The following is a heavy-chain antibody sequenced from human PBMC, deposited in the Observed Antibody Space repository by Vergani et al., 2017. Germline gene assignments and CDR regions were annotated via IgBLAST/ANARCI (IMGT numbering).Heavy chain of an antibody. V-gene: IGHV3-21*05. CDR3: ARVPMRHARGYYDSSGYFDY. Sequence: EVQLVESGGGLVKPGGSLRLSCAASGFTFSSYWMSWVRQAPGKGLEWVSYISSSGSTIYYADSVKGRFTISRDNAKNSLYLQMNSLRAEDTAVYYCARVPMRHARGYYDSSGYFDYWGQGTLVTVSS. CDR2: ISSSGSTI. D-gene: IGHD3-22*01. J-gene: IGHJ4*02. CDR1: GFTFSSYW.